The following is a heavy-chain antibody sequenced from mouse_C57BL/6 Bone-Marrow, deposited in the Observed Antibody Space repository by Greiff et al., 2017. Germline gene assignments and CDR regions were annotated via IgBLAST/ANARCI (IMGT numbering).Heavy chain of an antibody. D-gene: IGHD1-1*01. Sequence: EVKLMESGAELVRPGASVKLSCTASGFTFNDDSMPWVKQTPEQGLEWIGWIGPESGDTEYAANFQGKATITADTSSNTAYLQLSSLTSEDTAVYYCTTGGSSSYYFDDWGQGTTLTVSS. V-gene: IGHV14-4*01. J-gene: IGHJ2*01. CDR3: TTGGSSSYYFDD. CDR2: IGPESGDT. CDR1: GFTFNDDS.